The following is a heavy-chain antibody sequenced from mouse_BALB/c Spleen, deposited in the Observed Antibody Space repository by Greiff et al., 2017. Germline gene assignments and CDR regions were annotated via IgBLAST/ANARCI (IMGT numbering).Heavy chain of an antibody. CDR3: ARDGYEAMDY. CDR2: ISSGGSYT. Sequence: EVQLVESGGGLVKPGGSLKLSCAASGFTFSSYAMSWVRQSPEKRLEWVAEISSGGSYTYYPDTVTGRFTISRDNAKNTLYLEMSSLRSEDTAMYYCARDGYEAMDYWGQGTSVTVSS. V-gene: IGHV5-9-4*01. J-gene: IGHJ4*01. CDR1: GFTFSSYA.